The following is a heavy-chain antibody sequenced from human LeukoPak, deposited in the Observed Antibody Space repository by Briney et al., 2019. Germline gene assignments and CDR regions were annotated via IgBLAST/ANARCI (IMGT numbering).Heavy chain of an antibody. V-gene: IGHV1-2*02. CDR2: INPNSGGT. D-gene: IGHD6-6*01. J-gene: IGHJ4*02. CDR3: AISRIAARPEIGY. CDR1: GYTFTGYY. Sequence: ASVKVSCKASGYTFTGYYMHWVRQAPGQGLEWMGWINPNSGGTNYAQKFQGRVTMTRDTSISTAYMELSRLRSDDTAVYYCAISRIAARPEIGYWGQGTLVTVS.